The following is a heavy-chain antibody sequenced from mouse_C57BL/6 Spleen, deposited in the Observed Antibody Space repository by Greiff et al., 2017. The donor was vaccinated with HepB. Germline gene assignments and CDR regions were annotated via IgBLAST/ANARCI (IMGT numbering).Heavy chain of an antibody. Sequence: VQLVESGAELVKPGASVKISCKASGYAFSSYWMNWVKQRPGKGLEWIGQIYPGDGDTNYNGKFKGKATLTADKSSSTAYMQLSSLTSEDSAVYFCARDGLGPYYFDYWGQGTTLTVSS. V-gene: IGHV1-80*01. D-gene: IGHD4-1*01. J-gene: IGHJ2*01. CDR2: IYPGDGDT. CDR1: GYAFSSYW. CDR3: ARDGLGPYYFDY.